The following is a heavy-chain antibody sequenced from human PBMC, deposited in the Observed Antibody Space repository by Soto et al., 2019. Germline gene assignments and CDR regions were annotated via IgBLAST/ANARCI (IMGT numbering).Heavy chain of an antibody. Sequence: QITLKESGPTLVKPTQTLTLTCTFSGFSLSTSGVGVGWIRQPPGKALEWLALIYWDDDKRYSPSLKSRLTITKDTSKNQVVLTMTHMDPVDTATYYCAHSGPYDSSGYYSSIFDYWGQGTLVTVSS. CDR3: AHSGPYDSSGYYSSIFDY. J-gene: IGHJ4*02. CDR1: GFSLSTSGVG. V-gene: IGHV2-5*02. D-gene: IGHD3-22*01. CDR2: IYWDDDK.